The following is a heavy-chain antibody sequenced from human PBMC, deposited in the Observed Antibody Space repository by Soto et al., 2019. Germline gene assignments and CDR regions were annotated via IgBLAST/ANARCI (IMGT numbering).Heavy chain of an antibody. V-gene: IGHV1-2*04. D-gene: IGHD4-17*01. J-gene: IGHJ6*03. CDR2: INPNSGGT. CDR3: ARGETTVTTFYYYYMDV. Sequence: QVQLVQSGAEVKKPGASVKVSCKASGYTFTGYYMHWVRQAPGRGLEWMGWINPNSGGTNYAQKFQGWVTMTRDTSISTAYMELSRLRSDDTAVYYCARGETTVTTFYYYYMDVWGKGTTVTVSS. CDR1: GYTFTGYY.